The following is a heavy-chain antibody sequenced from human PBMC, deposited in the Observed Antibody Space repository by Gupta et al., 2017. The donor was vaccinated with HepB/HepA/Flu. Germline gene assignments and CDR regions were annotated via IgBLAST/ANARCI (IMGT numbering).Heavy chain of an antibody. J-gene: IGHJ6*02. Sequence: EVQLVGTGGGLVKPGGSLRLSCAASGFTFRSYSINRVRHAPGKGLEWVAAISGSGRYIYYADSVKVRFTISRDNGKDSLYLQMNSLRAEVTAVYYCARDRSSSWTLDYYGMDVWGQGTTVTVSS. D-gene: IGHD6-13*01. CDR2: ISGSGRYI. CDR1: GFTFRSYS. CDR3: ARDRSSSWTLDYYGMDV. V-gene: IGHV3-21*01.